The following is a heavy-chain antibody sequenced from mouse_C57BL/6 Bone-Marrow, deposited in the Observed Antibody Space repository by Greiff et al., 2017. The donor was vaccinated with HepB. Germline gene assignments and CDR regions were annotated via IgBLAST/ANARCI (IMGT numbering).Heavy chain of an antibody. CDR2: INPNNGGT. J-gene: IGHJ3*01. CDR3: AKGEGYDDAWFAY. Sequence: EVQLQQSGPELVKPGASVKMSCKASGYTFTDYNMHWVKQSHGKSLEWIGYINPNNGGTSYNQKFKGKATLTVNKSSSTAYMELRSLTSEDSAVYYCAKGEGYDDAWFAYWGQGTLVTVSA. V-gene: IGHV1-22*01. D-gene: IGHD2-2*01. CDR1: GYTFTDYN.